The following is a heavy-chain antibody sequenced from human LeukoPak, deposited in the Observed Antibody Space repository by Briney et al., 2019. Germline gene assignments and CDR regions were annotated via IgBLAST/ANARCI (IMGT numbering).Heavy chain of an antibody. J-gene: IGHJ4*02. CDR2: INPNSGGT. Sequence: ASVKVSCKASGYTFTGYYMHWVRQAPGQGLEWVGWINPNSGGTNYAQKFQGRVTMTRDTSISTAYMELSRLRSDDTAVYYCARGGLGQYNWNDGRGFDYWGQGTLVTVSS. D-gene: IGHD1-20*01. CDR3: ARGGLGQYNWNDGRGFDY. V-gene: IGHV1-2*02. CDR1: GYTFTGYY.